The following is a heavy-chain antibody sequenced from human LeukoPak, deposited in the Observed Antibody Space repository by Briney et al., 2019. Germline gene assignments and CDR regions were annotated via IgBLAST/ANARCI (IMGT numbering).Heavy chain of an antibody. CDR1: GLPFSNHW. J-gene: IGHJ3*02. V-gene: IGHV3-7*01. D-gene: IGHD4-17*01. CDR3: AREGYGDYHI. Sequence: PGGSLRLPCAVSGLPFSNHWMTWVRQAPGKGLERVANINQDGSEKYYVDSVKGRFSISRDNAKSSLYLQMNSLRVEDTAMYFCAREGYGDYHIWGQGTIVTVSS. CDR2: INQDGSEK.